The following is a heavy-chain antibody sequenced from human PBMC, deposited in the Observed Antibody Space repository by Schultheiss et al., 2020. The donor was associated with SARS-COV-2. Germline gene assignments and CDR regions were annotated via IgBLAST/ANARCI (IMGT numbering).Heavy chain of an antibody. CDR3: AHLGATRRLIDAFDI. V-gene: IGHV3-48*03. J-gene: IGHJ3*02. CDR1: GFTFSSYA. D-gene: IGHD1-26*01. CDR2: ISSSGSTI. Sequence: GGSLRLSCAASGFTFSSYAMHWVRQAPGKGLEWVSSISSSGSTIYYADSVKGRFTISRDNAKNSLYLQMNSLRAEDTAVYYCAHLGATRRLIDAFDIWGQGTMVTVSS.